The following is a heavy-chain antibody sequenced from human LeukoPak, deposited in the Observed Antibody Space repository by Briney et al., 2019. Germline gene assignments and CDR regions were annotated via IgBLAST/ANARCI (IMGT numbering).Heavy chain of an antibody. CDR2: INPNSGGT. CDR3: ARDNSGYDDY. D-gene: IGHD5-12*01. Sequence: ASVKVSCKASGYTFTGYYMHWVRQAPGQGLEWMGWINPNSGGTNYAQKFQGRVTITADESTSTAYMELSSLRSEDTAVYYCARDNSGYDDYWGQGTLVTVSS. CDR1: GYTFTGYY. J-gene: IGHJ4*02. V-gene: IGHV1-2*02.